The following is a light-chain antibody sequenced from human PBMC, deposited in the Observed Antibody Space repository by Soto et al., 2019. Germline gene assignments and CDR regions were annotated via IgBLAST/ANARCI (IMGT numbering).Light chain of an antibody. CDR1: HDISSW. CDR2: AAS. CDR3: QQANSFPLT. J-gene: IGKJ4*01. Sequence: DIQMTQSPSSVSASVGDRVTITCRASHDISSWLAWYQQKPGQAPKLLMYAASRLHSGVTARFSGSESGTDFTLTISSLQPEDSATYYCQQANSFPLTFGGGTKVEIK. V-gene: IGKV1-12*01.